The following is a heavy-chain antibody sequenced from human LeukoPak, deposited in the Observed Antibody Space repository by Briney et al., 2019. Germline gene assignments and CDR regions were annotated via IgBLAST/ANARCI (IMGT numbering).Heavy chain of an antibody. J-gene: IGHJ4*02. V-gene: IGHV4-34*01. Sequence: SETLSLICAVYGGSFSGHYWTWICQPQPPGTGLEWIGEINDSGSTNYNSSLKSRVTISVDTSKNQFSLKLASVTAADTAVYYCARRLLVGGIDSWGQGNLVTVSS. CDR3: ARRLLVGGIDS. D-gene: IGHD1-26*01. CDR2: INDSGST. CDR1: GGSFSGHY.